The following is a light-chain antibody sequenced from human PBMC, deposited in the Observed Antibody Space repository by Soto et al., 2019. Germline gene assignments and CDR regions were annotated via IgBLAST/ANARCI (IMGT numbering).Light chain of an antibody. CDR2: KAF. CDR1: QDINKW. Sequence: IQMTKSPSTLSASVGDRATITCRASQDINKWLAWYQQKTGTAPKLLISKAFILESGVPSRFSGSGSGTEYTLIISSLQPDDFATYFCQQYYSYSWSFGQGTKVDIK. CDR3: QQYYSYSWS. V-gene: IGKV1-5*03. J-gene: IGKJ1*01.